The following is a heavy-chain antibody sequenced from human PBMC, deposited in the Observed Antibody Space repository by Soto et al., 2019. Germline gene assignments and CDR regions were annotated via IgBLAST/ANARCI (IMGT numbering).Heavy chain of an antibody. J-gene: IGHJ4*02. CDR3: ATHYDMWSGYLSPVDY. CDR2: IDTSGPKI. Sequence: QVQLVESGGDLVKPGGSLRLSCAASGYTFSDYYMSWIRQAPGKGLEWISYIDTSGPKIYYADSVKGRFTITRDNAKNSLYLEMNSLRDEDTAVYYCATHYDMWSGYLSPVDYWGQGTLVTVS. V-gene: IGHV3-11*01. D-gene: IGHD3-3*01. CDR1: GYTFSDYY.